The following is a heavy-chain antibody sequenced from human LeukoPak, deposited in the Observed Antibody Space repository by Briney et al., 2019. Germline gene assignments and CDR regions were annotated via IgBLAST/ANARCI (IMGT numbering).Heavy chain of an antibody. V-gene: IGHV3-33*01. D-gene: IGHD2-2*01. CDR2: IWYDGSNK. Sequence: GGSLRLSCAASGFTFSSYGMHWVRQAPGKGLEWVAVIWYDGSNKYYADSAKGRFTISRDNSKNTLYLQMNSLRAEDTAVYYCAREALYCSSTSALCGMDVWGQGTTVTVSS. CDR1: GFTFSSYG. CDR3: AREALYCSSTSALCGMDV. J-gene: IGHJ6*02.